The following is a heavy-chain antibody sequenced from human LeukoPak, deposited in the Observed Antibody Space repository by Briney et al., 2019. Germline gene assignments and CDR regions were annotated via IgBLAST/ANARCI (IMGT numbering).Heavy chain of an antibody. CDR3: ARTGTRDHRTFDY. D-gene: IGHD1-1*01. V-gene: IGHV4-31*03. CDR2: IYYSGST. Sequence: PSQTLSLTCTVSGGSISSGGYYWSWIRQHPGKGLEWIGYIYYSGSTYYNPSLKSRVTISVDTSKNQFSLKLSSVTAADTAVYYCARTGTRDHRTFDYWGQGTLVTVSS. CDR1: GGSISSGGYY. J-gene: IGHJ4*02.